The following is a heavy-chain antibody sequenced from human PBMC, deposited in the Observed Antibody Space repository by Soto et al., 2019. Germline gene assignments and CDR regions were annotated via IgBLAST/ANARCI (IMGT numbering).Heavy chain of an antibody. CDR2: IRSKTNSYAT. Sequence: GGSLRLSCAASGFTFGGSAMHWVRQASGKGLEWVGHIRSKTNSYATAYAESVKGRFTISRGDSMNTAYLQMSSLKTEDTAVYFCTRQTDAVQWLVVPTDYNFDYWGQGTLVTVSS. V-gene: IGHV3-73*01. D-gene: IGHD6-19*01. J-gene: IGHJ4*02. CDR3: TRQTDAVQWLVVPTDYNFDY. CDR1: GFTFGGSA.